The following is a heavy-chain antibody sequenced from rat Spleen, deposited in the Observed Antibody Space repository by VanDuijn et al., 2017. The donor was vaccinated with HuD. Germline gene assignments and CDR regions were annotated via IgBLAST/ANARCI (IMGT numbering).Heavy chain of an antibody. CDR2: ISPSGGST. Sequence: AASGFTFSNYGMHWIRQAPTKGLEWVASISPSGGSTYYRDSVKGRFTISRDNAKSTLYLQMDSLRSEDTATYYCATEAFDYWGQGVMVTVSS. CDR1: GFTFSNYG. CDR3: ATEAFDY. J-gene: IGHJ2*01. V-gene: IGHV5-19*01.